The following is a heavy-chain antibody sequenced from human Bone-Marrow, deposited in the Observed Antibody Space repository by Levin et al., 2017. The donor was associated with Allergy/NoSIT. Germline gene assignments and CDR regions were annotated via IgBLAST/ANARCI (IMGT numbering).Heavy chain of an antibody. J-gene: IGHJ4*02. D-gene: IGHD2-8*02. CDR2: ISSNGDNT. Sequence: GGSLRLSCAATGFTFNTYALHWVRQAPGKGLDWVGVISSNGDNTHYGDSVKGRFTISRDNSKNTLSLQMNSLSEEDTAVYYCARGSQSRKCTGSGCDRGGLDYWGQGTLVTVSS. V-gene: IGHV3-30-3*01. CDR1: GFTFNTYA. CDR3: ARGSQSRKCTGSGCDRGGLDY.